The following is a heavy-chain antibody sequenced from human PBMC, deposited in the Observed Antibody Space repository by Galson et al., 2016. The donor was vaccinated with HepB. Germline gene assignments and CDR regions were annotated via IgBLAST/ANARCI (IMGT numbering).Heavy chain of an antibody. J-gene: IGHJ4*02. D-gene: IGHD2-21*02. CDR3: AKGRYCGGDCYSSDY. Sequence: SLRLSCAASGFTFSSYAMNWVRQAPGKGLQLVSGISGGGVSTHYADSVKGRFTISRDNSKNTLYLQMNSLRAEDTAVYYCAKGRYCGGDCYSSDYWGQGTLVTVSS. CDR1: GFTFSSYA. CDR2: ISGGGVST. V-gene: IGHV3-23*01.